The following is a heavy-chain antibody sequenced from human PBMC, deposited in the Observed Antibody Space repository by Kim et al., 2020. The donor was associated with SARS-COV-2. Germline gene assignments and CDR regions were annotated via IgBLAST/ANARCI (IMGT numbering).Heavy chain of an antibody. D-gene: IGHD6-19*01. CDR1: GFTFSSYA. J-gene: IGHJ4*02. V-gene: IGHV3-64D*09. CDR2: ISSNGGST. CDR3: VKDGGYSSGWTFGY. Sequence: GGSLRLSCSASGFTFSSYAMHWVRQAPGQGLEYVSAISSNGGSTYYADSVKGRFTISRDNSKNTLYLQMSSLRAEDTAVYYCVKDGGYSSGWTFGYWGQGTLVTVSS.